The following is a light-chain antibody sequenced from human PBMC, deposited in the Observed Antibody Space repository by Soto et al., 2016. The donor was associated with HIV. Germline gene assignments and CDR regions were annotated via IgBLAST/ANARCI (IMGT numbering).Light chain of an antibody. V-gene: IGKV1-16*01. CDR1: QDISNY. CDR2: ATS. J-gene: IGKJ4*01. CDR3: QQYKNYPLT. Sequence: DIQMTQSPSSLSASVGDRVTITCQASQDISNYLNWYQQKPGKAPKILIYATSSLQSGVPSRFSGSGSGTDFTLTTSSLQPEDLATYFCQQYKNYPLTFGGGTKVEIK.